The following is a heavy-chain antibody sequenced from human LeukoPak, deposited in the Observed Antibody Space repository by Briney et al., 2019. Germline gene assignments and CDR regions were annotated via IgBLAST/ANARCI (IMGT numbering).Heavy chain of an antibody. CDR2: IIPIIGTA. CDR3: ARARSFDFEYCVLDFSAEEVCDAFDI. Sequence: GSSVKVSCKASGGTFSSYAISWVRQATGQRLEWMGGIIPIIGTANYAQKFQGRVTITADESTSTAYMELRSLRSEDTAVYYCARARSFDFEYCVLDFSAEEVCDAFDIWGQGTMVTVSS. D-gene: IGHD2/OR15-2a*01. V-gene: IGHV1-69*01. CDR1: GGTFSSYA. J-gene: IGHJ3*02.